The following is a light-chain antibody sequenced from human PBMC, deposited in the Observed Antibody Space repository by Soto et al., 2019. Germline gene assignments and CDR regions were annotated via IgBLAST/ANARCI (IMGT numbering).Light chain of an antibody. Sequence: EIVMTQSPATLSASPGERATLSCRASQSVSSSYLAWYQQKPGQAPRLLIYGASSRATGIPDRFSGSGSGTDFTLTISRLEPEDFAVYYCQQYGSSLGVTFGGGTKVDIK. J-gene: IGKJ4*01. CDR2: GAS. V-gene: IGKV3-20*01. CDR1: QSVSSSY. CDR3: QQYGSSLGVT.